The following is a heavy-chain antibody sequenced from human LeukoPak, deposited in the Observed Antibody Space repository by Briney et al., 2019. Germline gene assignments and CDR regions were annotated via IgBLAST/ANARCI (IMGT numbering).Heavy chain of an antibody. V-gene: IGHV4-34*01. CDR1: GGSFSGYY. J-gene: IGHJ4*02. CDR2: INHSGXT. CDR3: ARFTXINSGYDPVDY. Sequence: PSETLSLTCAVYGGSFSGYYWXXXRQPPXXGXXXXXEINHSGXTNXXXSLKXRXXXXXXXSKNQFSLKLSSVTAADTAVYYCARFTXINSGYDPVDYWGQGTLVTVSS. D-gene: IGHD5-12*01.